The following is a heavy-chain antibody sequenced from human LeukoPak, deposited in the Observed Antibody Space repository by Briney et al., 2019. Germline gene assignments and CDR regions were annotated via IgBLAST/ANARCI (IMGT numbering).Heavy chain of an antibody. CDR3: ARAGAGSAAFLFDS. V-gene: IGHV6-1*01. Sequence: SQTLSLTCAISGDSVSSNSAAWNWIRQSPSRGLEWLGRTYYRSKWYSDCAVSVKSRITINPDTSKNQFSLQLTSVTPEDTAVYYCARAGAGSAAFLFDSWGQGTLVTVSS. CDR1: GDSVSSNSAA. CDR2: TYYRSKWYS. J-gene: IGHJ4*02. D-gene: IGHD3-3*02.